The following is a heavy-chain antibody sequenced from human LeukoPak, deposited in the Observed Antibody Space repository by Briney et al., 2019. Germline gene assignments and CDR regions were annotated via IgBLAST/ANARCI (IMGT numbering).Heavy chain of an antibody. CDR1: GGSISPYY. Sequence: SETLSLTCTVSGGSISPYYWSWIRQPPGTGLEWIGYVYHTGSTNYNSSLKSRLTISVDTSKNQFSLKLTSLTTADTAVYYCARSTGFYSYYLDVWDRGTTVTVSS. CDR2: VYHTGST. CDR3: ARSTGFYSYYLDV. J-gene: IGHJ6*03. V-gene: IGHV4-59*01.